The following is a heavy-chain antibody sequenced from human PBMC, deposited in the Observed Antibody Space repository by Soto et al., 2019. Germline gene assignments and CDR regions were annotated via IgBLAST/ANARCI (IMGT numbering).Heavy chain of an antibody. CDR1: GVTVRSNY. Sequence: QLEETGGGLLQPGGSLRLSCAASGVTVRSNYMSWVRQAPGRGLEWVSVIYSAGMTYYTDSVKGRFIISMDTSQNTLYLQMNTLRAEDTAVYYCATATTATMWFNYWGQGTLVTVSS. V-gene: IGHV3-53*02. CDR3: ATATTATMWFNY. CDR2: IYSAGMT. D-gene: IGHD4-17*01. J-gene: IGHJ4*02.